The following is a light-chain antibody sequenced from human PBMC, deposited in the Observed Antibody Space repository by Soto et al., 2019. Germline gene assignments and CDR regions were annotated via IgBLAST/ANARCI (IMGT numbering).Light chain of an antibody. CDR2: DAS. V-gene: IGKV1-33*01. CDR1: QDISNY. J-gene: IGKJ3*01. CDR3: QQYDNLPFS. Sequence: DIQMTQSPSSLSASVGDRVTITCQASQDISNYLNWYQQKPGKAPKLLIYDASNLETGVPSRFSASGSGTDFTFTISSLQPVDIATYYCQQYDNLPFSFGPGTKVDIK.